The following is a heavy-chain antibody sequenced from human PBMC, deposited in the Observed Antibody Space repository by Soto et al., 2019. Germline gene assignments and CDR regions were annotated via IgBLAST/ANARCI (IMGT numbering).Heavy chain of an antibody. D-gene: IGHD3-10*01. CDR3: SIDRAPGGSGSFPWSHYGMDV. J-gene: IGHJ6*02. V-gene: IGHV1-69*01. Sequence: QVQLVQSGAEVKKPGSSVKVSCKASGGTFSSYAISWVRQAPGQGLEWMGGIIPIFGTANYAQKFQGRVTITADESTSTAYMELSSLRSEDTAVYYCSIDRAPGGSGSFPWSHYGMDVWGQGTTVTVSS. CDR2: IIPIFGTA. CDR1: GGTFSSYA.